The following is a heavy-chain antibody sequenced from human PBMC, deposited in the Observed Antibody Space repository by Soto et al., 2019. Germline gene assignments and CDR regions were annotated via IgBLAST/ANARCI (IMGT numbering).Heavy chain of an antibody. D-gene: IGHD1-1*01. V-gene: IGHV3-23*01. CDR3: AKREGVLGPGIHGAMDF. Sequence: EVQLLESGGGLVQPGGSLRLSCVASGFTLSSYAMSWVRQAPGKGLEWVSVMSGGGATTYYADSVKGRFTISRDDSKNTLFLQMNSLRAEDAAVYYCAKREGVLGPGIHGAMDFWGQGTVVTVSS. CDR1: GFTLSSYA. J-gene: IGHJ4*02. CDR2: MSGGGATT.